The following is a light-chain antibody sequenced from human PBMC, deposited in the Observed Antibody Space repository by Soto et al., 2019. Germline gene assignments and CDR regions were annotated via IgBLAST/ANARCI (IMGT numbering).Light chain of an antibody. CDR2: SAS. V-gene: IGKV3-20*01. CDR1: QSVSNSY. CDR3: QQYSSSPWT. Sequence: EIVLTQSPGTLSLSPGEKATLSCSASQSVSNSYLAWYQLKPGQAPRLVIYSASSRATGIPDRFSGSGSGTDFTLTISRLEPEDFAVYSCQQYSSSPWTFGQGTKVEIK. J-gene: IGKJ1*01.